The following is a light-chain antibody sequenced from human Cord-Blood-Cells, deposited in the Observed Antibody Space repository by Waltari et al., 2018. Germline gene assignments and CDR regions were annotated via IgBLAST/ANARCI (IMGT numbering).Light chain of an antibody. CDR1: SRDVGGYNY. CDR3: SSYAGSNKVV. CDR2: EVS. J-gene: IGLJ2*01. V-gene: IGLV2-8*01. Sequence: QSALTQPPSASGSPGQSVTISCTRTSRDVGGYNYVSWYQQHPGKAPKLMIYEVSKRPLGVRDRFSGSKSGNTASLTVAGLQAADEADYYRSSYAGSNKVVFGGGSKLTVL.